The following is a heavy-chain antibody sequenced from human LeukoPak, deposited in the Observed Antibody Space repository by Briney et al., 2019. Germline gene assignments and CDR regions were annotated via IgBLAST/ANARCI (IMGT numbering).Heavy chain of an antibody. V-gene: IGHV4-59*01. CDR1: GRSTGTYY. J-gene: IGHJ6*02. CDR3: ARSDGVGAGYYYYGVDV. D-gene: IGHD1-26*01. CDR2: ISCSGST. Sequence: SETLSLTCTVSGRSTGTYYWNWIRQSAGNELECFGYISCSGSTFSNPSLQSRVTISVDTSKSQFSLQLRSVTAADTTVYYCARSDGVGAGYYYYGVDVWGLGTTVTVSS.